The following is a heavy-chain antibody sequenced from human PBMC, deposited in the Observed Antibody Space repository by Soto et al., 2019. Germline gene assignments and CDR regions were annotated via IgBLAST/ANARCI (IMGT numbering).Heavy chain of an antibody. CDR3: ARDRSGKYYYYGMDV. Sequence: SETLSLTCTVSGGSISSGDYYWSWIRQPPGKGLEWIGYIYYSGSTYYNPSLKSRVTISVDTSKNQFSLKLSSVTAADTAVYYCARDRSGKYYYYGMDVWGQGTTVTVS. D-gene: IGHD3-10*01. CDR2: IYYSGST. J-gene: IGHJ6*02. V-gene: IGHV4-30-4*01. CDR1: GGSISSGDYY.